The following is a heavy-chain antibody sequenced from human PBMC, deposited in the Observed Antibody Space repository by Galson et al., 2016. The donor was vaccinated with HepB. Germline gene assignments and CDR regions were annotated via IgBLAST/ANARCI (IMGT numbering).Heavy chain of an antibody. Sequence: SLRLSCAASGFSFSSFAMAWVRQAPGKGLEWVSVVSGSGRSTYYADSVKGRFTISRDNPKKSLYLQMNSLRAEDTAVYYCARVGDNNNWYLGDAFDVWGQGTVVTVSS. D-gene: IGHD6-13*01. J-gene: IGHJ3*01. CDR1: GFSFSSFA. V-gene: IGHV3-23*01. CDR3: ARVGDNNNWYLGDAFDV. CDR2: VSGSGRST.